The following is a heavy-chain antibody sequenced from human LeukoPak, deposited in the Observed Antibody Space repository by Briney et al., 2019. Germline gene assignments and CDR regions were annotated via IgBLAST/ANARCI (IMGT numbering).Heavy chain of an antibody. CDR1: GGSISSSSYY. CDR2: IYYSDCT. V-gene: IGHV4-39*06. J-gene: IGHJ4*02. Sequence: PSHSLSLTCTVAGGSISSSSYYWGWIRQPPGKGLEWSGSIYYSDCTYYNPSLKSQVTISVVTSKIQFLLKLDSVTSSDTAVYYCANYRDYYDYWGQGTLVTVSS. CDR3: ANYRDYYDY. D-gene: IGHD4-17*01.